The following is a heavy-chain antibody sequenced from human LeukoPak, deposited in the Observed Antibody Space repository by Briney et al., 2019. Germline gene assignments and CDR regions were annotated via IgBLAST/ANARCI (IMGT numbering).Heavy chain of an antibody. Sequence: KPSETLSLTCTVSGGSIGKTSYYWGWIRQPPGKGLEWIGNIYYSGTTYYNPSLKSRVTISVDTSKNQFSLTLSSVTAADTAVYFCARFKQLGRSFDSWGLDPWSPSP. CDR2: IYYSGTT. V-gene: IGHV4-39*07. D-gene: IGHD1-1*01. CDR3: ARFKQLGRSFDS. J-gene: IGHJ4*01. CDR1: GGSIGKTSYY.